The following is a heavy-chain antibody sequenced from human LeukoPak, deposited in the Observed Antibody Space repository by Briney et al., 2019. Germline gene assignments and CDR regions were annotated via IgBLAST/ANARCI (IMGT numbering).Heavy chain of an antibody. CDR1: GYSISSGYY. J-gene: IGHJ6*03. D-gene: IGHD3-3*01. V-gene: IGHV4-38-2*01. Sequence: SSETLSLTCAVSGYSISSGYYWGWIRQPPGKGLERIGSIYHSGSTYYNPSLKSRVTISVDTSKNQFSLKLSSVTAADTAVYYCARHKRYYDFWSGDYMDVWGKGTTVTVSS. CDR2: IYHSGST. CDR3: ARHKRYYDFWSGDYMDV.